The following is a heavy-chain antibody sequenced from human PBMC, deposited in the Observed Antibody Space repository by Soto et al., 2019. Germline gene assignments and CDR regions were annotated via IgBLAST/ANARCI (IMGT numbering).Heavy chain of an antibody. CDR2: INHSGST. J-gene: IGHJ4*02. Sequence: QVQLQEWGAGLLKPSETLSLTCAVYGGSFSGYYWSWIRQPPGKGLEWIGEINHSGSTNYNPSLKSRVTISVDTSKNQFSLKLSSVTAADTAVSYCARRLQFRGLGYWGQGTLVTVSS. CDR1: GGSFSGYY. D-gene: IGHD3-3*01. CDR3: ARRLQFRGLGY. V-gene: IGHV4-34*01.